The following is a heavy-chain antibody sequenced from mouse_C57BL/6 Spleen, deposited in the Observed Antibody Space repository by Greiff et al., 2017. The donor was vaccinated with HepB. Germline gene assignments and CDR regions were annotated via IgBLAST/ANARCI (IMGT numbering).Heavy chain of an antibody. CDR1: GYAFSSSW. V-gene: IGHV1-82*01. Sequence: QVQLKQSGPELVKPGASVKISCKASGYAFSSSWMNWVKQRPGKGLEWIGRIYPGDGDTNYNGKFKGKATLTADKSSSTAYMQLSSLTSEDSAVYFCARNGPYGNYVGWGQGTTLTVSS. CDR2: IYPGDGDT. J-gene: IGHJ2*01. D-gene: IGHD2-1*01. CDR3: ARNGPYGNYVG.